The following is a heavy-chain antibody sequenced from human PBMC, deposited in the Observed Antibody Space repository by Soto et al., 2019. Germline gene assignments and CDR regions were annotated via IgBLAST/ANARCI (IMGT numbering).Heavy chain of an antibody. Sequence: QVQLQESGPGLVRPSQTLSLTCTVSGGSVTSGGYYWSWIRHCPGKGLEWIGYIYSSGDTNYNPSLNGRVAMSVDTSKNQFSLKLTSVTVADTAIYYCTRDCGPPVTHGYDSWGQGILVTVSS. CDR1: GGSVTSGGYY. CDR2: IYSSGDT. D-gene: IGHD6-25*01. V-gene: IGHV4-31*03. J-gene: IGHJ5*01. CDR3: TRDCGPPVTHGYDS.